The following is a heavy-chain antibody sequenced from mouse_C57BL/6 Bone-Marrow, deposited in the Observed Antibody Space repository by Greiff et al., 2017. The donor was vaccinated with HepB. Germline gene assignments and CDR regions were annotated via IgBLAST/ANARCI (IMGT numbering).Heavy chain of an antibody. CDR2: IDPSDSYT. D-gene: IGHD2-5*01. J-gene: IGHJ4*01. CDR1: GYTFTSYW. V-gene: IGHV1-50*01. Sequence: QVQLQQPGAELVKPGASVKLSCKASGYTFTSYWMQWVKQRPGQGLEWIGEIDPSDSYTNYNQKFKGKATLTVDKSSITAYMQLSSLTSEDSAVYYCARNSTGAMDYWGQGTSVTVSS. CDR3: ARNSTGAMDY.